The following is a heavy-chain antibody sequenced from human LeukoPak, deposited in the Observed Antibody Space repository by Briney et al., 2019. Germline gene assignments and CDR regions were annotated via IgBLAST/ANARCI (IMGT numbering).Heavy chain of an antibody. Sequence: PGGSLRLSCAASGFIFSSYAMSWVRQAPGKGLEWVSTISGSGGSTYYADSVKGRFTISRDNSKNTLYLQMNSLRAEDTAVYYCAKDTIFGIVVVNPLRGQGTLVTVSS. CDR1: GFIFSSYA. J-gene: IGHJ4*02. CDR2: ISGSGGST. V-gene: IGHV3-23*01. CDR3: AKDTIFGIVVVNPL. D-gene: IGHD3-22*01.